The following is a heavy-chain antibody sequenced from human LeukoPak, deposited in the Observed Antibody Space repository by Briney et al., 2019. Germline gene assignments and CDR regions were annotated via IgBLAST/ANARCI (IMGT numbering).Heavy chain of an antibody. CDR2: INTNTGNP. Sequence: PGGSLRLSCAASGFTFTSYAMNWVRKAPGQGLEWMGWINTNTGNPTYAQGFTGRFVFSLGTSVSTAYLQISSLKAEDTAVYYCARPAGSSGNYFDYWGQGNLVTVSS. CDR1: GFTFTSYA. D-gene: IGHD3-22*01. J-gene: IGHJ4*02. CDR3: ARPAGSSGNYFDY. V-gene: IGHV7-4-1*02.